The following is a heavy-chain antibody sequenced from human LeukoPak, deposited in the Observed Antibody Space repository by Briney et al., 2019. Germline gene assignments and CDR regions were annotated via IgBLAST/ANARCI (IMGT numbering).Heavy chain of an antibody. J-gene: IGHJ4*02. Sequence: GGSLRLSCAASGFTFNNYAMSWVRQAPGKGLEWVSGISGSGGSTYYAVSVKGRFTISRDNSKKSLYLQMDSLRAEDTAVYYCATHGYSELRYFDWSTNEWGQGTLVTVSS. V-gene: IGHV3-23*01. CDR1: GFTFNNYA. D-gene: IGHD3-9*01. CDR2: ISGSGGST. CDR3: ATHGYSELRYFDWSTNE.